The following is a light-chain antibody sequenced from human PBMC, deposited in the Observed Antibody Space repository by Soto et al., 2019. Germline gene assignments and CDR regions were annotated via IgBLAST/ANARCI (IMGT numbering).Light chain of an antibody. J-gene: IGKJ5*01. Sequence: DIVMTQSPLSLPVTPGEPASISCRSSQSLLYRNGNNYLNWYLQKPGQSPQLLIYLTSYRASGVPDSFSGSGSGTDFTLKISRVEAEDVGVYYCLQALQTPPTFGQGTRLEIK. CDR3: LQALQTPPT. CDR2: LTS. CDR1: QSLLYRNGNNY. V-gene: IGKV2-28*01.